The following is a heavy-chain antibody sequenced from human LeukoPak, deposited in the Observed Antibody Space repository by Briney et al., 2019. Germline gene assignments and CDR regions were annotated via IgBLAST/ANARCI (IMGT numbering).Heavy chain of an antibody. V-gene: IGHV3-30*02. CDR1: GFTFISYG. D-gene: IGHD3-10*01. CDR3: AKDAGTYASGTYSYFDY. Sequence: GGSLRLSCAASGFTFISYGMHWVRQAPGKGLDWVAFIRYDGSNKYYADSVKGRFTISRDNAKNTLSLQMNSLRAEDTAVYYCAKDAGTYASGTYSYFDYWGQGTLVTSPQ. J-gene: IGHJ4*02. CDR2: IRYDGSNK.